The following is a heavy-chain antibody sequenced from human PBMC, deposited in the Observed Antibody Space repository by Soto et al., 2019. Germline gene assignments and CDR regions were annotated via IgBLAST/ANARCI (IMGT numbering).Heavy chain of an antibody. D-gene: IGHD3-16*01. J-gene: IGHJ6*02. CDR2: FYPTGKT. CDR1: GGSISSYY. V-gene: IGHV4-4*07. CDR3: ARCGLDYGMDV. Sequence: QVQLQESGPGLVKPSEPLSLTCTGSGGSISSYYWCWTRQPAGKGPEGIGRFYPTGKTNYNPSLQSRLTRSADTSRNQFSLNLTSVTAADTAVYYCARCGLDYGMDVWGQGTTVTVSS.